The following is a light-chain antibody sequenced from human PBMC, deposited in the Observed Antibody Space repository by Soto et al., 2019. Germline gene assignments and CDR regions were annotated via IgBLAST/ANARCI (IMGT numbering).Light chain of an antibody. J-gene: IGKJ2*01. V-gene: IGKV3-15*01. CDR1: QIIGTN. CDR2: GAF. CDR3: QQYDKWPYT. Sequence: EIVLTQSPATLSVSPGEGATLSCRTSQIIGTNLAWYQQKPGQAPRLLIYGAFIRAPGFPVRFGGTGSGSEFTLTISSLQSEDGALYFCQQYDKWPYTFGQGTNLELK.